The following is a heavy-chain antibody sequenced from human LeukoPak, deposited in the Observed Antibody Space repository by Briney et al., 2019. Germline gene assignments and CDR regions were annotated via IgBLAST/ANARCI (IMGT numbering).Heavy chain of an antibody. D-gene: IGHD6-13*01. V-gene: IGHV1-69*05. J-gene: IGHJ6*03. CDR2: IIPIFGTA. CDR3: ARASSWTEDYYYYYYMDV. Sequence: ASVKVSCKASGGTFSSYTISWVRQAPGQGLEWMGGIIPIFGTANYAQKFKGRVTITTDESTSTAYMELSSLRSEDTAVYYCARASSWTEDYYYYYYMDVWGKGTTVTVSS. CDR1: GGTFSSYT.